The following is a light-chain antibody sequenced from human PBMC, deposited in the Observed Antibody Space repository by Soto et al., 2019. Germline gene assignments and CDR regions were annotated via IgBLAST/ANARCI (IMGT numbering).Light chain of an antibody. CDR3: QQRSNWPRT. V-gene: IGKV3D-20*02. CDR1: QSVSSR. CDR2: GAS. J-gene: IGKJ1*01. Sequence: EIVITPSPGTLSLSPGAIAILSFRASQSVSSRLAWYQQKPGQAPRLLISGASSRATGIPDRFSGSGSGTDFTLTISRLEPEDFAVYYCQQRSNWPRTFGQGTKVDIK.